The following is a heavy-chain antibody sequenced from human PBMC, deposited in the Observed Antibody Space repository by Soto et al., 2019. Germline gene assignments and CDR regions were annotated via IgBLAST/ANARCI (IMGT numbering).Heavy chain of an antibody. J-gene: IGHJ6*02. D-gene: IGHD3-3*01. CDR3: ARSQGGSLILDIYYLYYYGMDV. V-gene: IGHV1-69*01. CDR2: IIPIFGTT. Sequence: QVQLVQSGAEVNKPGSSVKVSCKASGGTFSSYAISWVRQAPGQGLEWMGGIIPIFGTTNYAQKFQGRLTITADESTRTAYMELSSLRSEDTAVYSCARSQGGSLILDIYYLYYYGMDVWGQGTTVTVSS. CDR1: GGTFSSYA.